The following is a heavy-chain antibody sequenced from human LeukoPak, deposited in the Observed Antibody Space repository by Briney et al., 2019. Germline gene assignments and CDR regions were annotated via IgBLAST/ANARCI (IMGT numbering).Heavy chain of an antibody. V-gene: IGHV1-69*05. CDR3: AKDEGGAAGYHDAFDI. CDR2: IIPIFGTA. Sequence: SVKVSCKASGGTFSSYAISWVRQAPGQGLEWMGGIIPIFGTANYAQKFQGRVTITTDESTSTAYMELSSLRSEDTAVYYCAKDEGGAAGYHDAFDIWGQGTTVTVSS. J-gene: IGHJ3*02. CDR1: GGTFSSYA. D-gene: IGHD3-9*01.